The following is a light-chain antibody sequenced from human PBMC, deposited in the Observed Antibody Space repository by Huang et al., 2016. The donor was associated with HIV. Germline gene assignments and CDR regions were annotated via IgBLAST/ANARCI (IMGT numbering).Light chain of an antibody. V-gene: IGKV3-11*01. CDR1: QTISSS. J-gene: IGKJ4*01. CDR3: QQRGDWPLT. Sequence: EIVLTQSPATLSLSPGERATLSCRASQTISSSLAWYQQKPGQAPRLLIYAASRRATGIPARFSGWGSGTDFTLTISSLEPEDFAVYYCQQRGDWPLTFGGGTKVEIK. CDR2: AAS.